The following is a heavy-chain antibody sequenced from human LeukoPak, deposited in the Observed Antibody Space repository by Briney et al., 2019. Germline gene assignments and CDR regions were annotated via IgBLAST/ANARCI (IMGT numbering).Heavy chain of an antibody. J-gene: IGHJ4*02. CDR2: IKSKTDGGTT. Sequence: GGSLRLSCAASGFTFSNAWMSWVRQAPGKGLEWVGRIKSKTDGGTTDYAAPVKGRFTISRDDSKNTLYLQMNSLKTEDTAVYYSITSLTGYPGYDYWGQGTLVTVSS. CDR3: ITSLTGYPGYDY. D-gene: IGHD3-9*01. CDR1: GFTFSNAW. V-gene: IGHV3-15*01.